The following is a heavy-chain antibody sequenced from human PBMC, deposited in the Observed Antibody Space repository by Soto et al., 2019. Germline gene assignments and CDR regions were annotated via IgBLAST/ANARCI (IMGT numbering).Heavy chain of an antibody. CDR3: ATLHGYAFDY. Sequence: PWASVKVSCKVSGYTLTELSMHWVRQAPGKGLEWMGGFDPEDGETIYAQKFQGRVTMAEDTSTDTAYMELSSLRSEDTAVYYCATLHGYAFDYWGQGTLVTVSS. CDR1: GYTLTELS. J-gene: IGHJ4*02. D-gene: IGHD5-12*01. CDR2: FDPEDGET. V-gene: IGHV1-24*01.